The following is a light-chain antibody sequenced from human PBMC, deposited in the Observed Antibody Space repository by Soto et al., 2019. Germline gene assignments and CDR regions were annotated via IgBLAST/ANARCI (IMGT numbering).Light chain of an antibody. CDR1: QDISNY. V-gene: IGKV1-33*01. J-gene: IGKJ4*01. CDR2: DAS. CDR3: QQYDNLLRT. Sequence: DIQMTQSPSSLSASVGDRVTITCQASQDISNYLKWYQQKPGKAPKLLIYDASNLETGVPSRFSGSGSGTDFTFTISSLQPEDIATYYCQQYDNLLRTFGGGTKVEIK.